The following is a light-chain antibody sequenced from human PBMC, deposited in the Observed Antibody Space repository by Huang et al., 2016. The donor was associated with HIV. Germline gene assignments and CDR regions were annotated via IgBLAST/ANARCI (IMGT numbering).Light chain of an antibody. Sequence: IQMTQSPSSLSASVGDTVTITCRASQGLTKSLAWYQQKPGKAPKLLLYFASRLESGVPSRFSGSESGTEYTRTISSLQPEDFATYYCQQYYSSPYTFGQGTKLEIK. CDR2: FAS. V-gene: IGKV1-NL1*01. CDR3: QQYYSSPYT. J-gene: IGKJ2*01. CDR1: QGLTKS.